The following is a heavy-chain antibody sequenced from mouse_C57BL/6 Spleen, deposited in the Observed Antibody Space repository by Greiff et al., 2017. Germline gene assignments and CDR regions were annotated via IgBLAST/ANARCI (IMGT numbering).Heavy chain of an antibody. D-gene: IGHD4-1*01. CDR1: GYTFTSYW. J-gene: IGHJ2*01. CDR2: IYPSDSET. V-gene: IGHV1-61*01. CDR3: ARRWVYYFDY. Sequence: QVQLQQPGAELVRPGSSVKLSCKASGYTFTSYWMDWVKQRPGQGLEWIGNIYPSDSETHYNQKFKDKATLTVDKSSSTAYRQLSSLTSEDSAVYYCARRWVYYFDYWGQGTTLTVSS.